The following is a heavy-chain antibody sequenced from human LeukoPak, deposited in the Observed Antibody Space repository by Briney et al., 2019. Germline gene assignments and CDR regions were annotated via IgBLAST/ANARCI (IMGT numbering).Heavy chain of an antibody. CDR3: ARESDRSARFFDY. J-gene: IGHJ4*02. CDR1: GGSISSYF. CDR2: IYTSEST. D-gene: IGHD2-15*01. V-gene: IGHV4-4*07. Sequence: SETLSLTCTVSGGSISSYFWSWIRQPAGKELEWIGRIYTSESTNYNPSLKSRVTMSVDTSKNQFFLKLSSVTAADTAVYYCARESDRSARFFDYWGQGTLVTVSS.